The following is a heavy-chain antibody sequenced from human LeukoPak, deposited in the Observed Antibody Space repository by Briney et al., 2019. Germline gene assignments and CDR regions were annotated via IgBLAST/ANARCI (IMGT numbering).Heavy chain of an antibody. V-gene: IGHV3-30*02. D-gene: IGHD3-22*01. CDR2: IRYDGSDK. J-gene: IGHJ4*02. Sequence: GGSLRLSCAASGFTFSNYGMHWVRQAPGKGLEWVAFIRYDGSDKYYADSVKGRLTISRDNSKKTLYLQMNSLRAEDTAVYYCARWEDSSGYTSIDYWGQGTLVTVSS. CDR3: ARWEDSSGYTSIDY. CDR1: GFTFSNYG.